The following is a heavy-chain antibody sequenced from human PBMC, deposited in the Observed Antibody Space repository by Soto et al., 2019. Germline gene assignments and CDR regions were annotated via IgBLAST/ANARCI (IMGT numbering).Heavy chain of an antibody. V-gene: IGHV3-23*01. J-gene: IGHJ4*02. D-gene: IGHD3-3*01. CDR3: AKQNDFGGGKDPSGTDY. Sequence: AGSLTLSCAASGFTFSNYAMSWVRQPPGKGLEWVSAISGSGGSKYYADPVKGRFIISRDNSKKTLHLQMNSPRAEDTAVYYCAKQNDFGGGKDPSGTDYWGQGTLVTVSS. CDR1: GFTFSNYA. CDR2: ISGSGGSK.